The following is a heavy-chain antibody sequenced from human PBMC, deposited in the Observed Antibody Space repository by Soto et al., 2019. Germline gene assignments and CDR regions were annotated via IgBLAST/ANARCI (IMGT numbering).Heavy chain of an antibody. J-gene: IGHJ5*02. D-gene: IGHD3-10*01. Sequence: SETLSLTCTVSGGSISSYYWSWIRQPPGKGLEWIGYIYYSGSTNYNPSLKSRVTISVDTSKNQFSLKLSSVTAADTAVYYCARHVQPGSRNWFDPWGQGTLVTVSS. CDR1: GGSISSYY. CDR3: ARHVQPGSRNWFDP. V-gene: IGHV4-59*08. CDR2: IYYSGST.